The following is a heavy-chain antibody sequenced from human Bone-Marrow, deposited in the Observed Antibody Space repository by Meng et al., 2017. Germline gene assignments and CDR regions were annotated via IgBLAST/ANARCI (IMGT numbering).Heavy chain of an antibody. V-gene: IGHV4-34*01. CDR3: ARTRGYSYGYYGY. D-gene: IGHD5-18*01. CDR1: GGSFSGYY. J-gene: IGHJ4*02. Sequence: QVQLQQCGSGLLKPSETLSLTCAVYGGSFSGYYWSWIRQPRGKGLEWIGEINHSGSTNYNPSLKSRVTISVDTSKNQFSLKLSSVTAADTAVYYCARTRGYSYGYYGYWGQGTLVTVSS. CDR2: INHSGST.